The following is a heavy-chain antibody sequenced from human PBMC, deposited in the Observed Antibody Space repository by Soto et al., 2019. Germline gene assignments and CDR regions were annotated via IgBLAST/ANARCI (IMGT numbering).Heavy chain of an antibody. CDR3: ARFAKEENPKVGSWNYFDY. CDR2: IYYSGRT. J-gene: IGHJ4*02. CDR1: GGSISSGGYF. V-gene: IGHV4-31*03. D-gene: IGHD1-1*01. Sequence: SETLSLTCTVSGGSISSGGYFWSWVRQHPGKGLEWIGNIYYSGRTYYNPSLKSRVTISVDTSKNQFSLKLSSVTAADTAVYYCARFAKEENPKVGSWNYFDYWGQGTRVTAPQ.